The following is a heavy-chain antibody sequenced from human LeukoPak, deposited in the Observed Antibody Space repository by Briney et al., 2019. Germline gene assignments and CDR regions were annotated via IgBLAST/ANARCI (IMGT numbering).Heavy chain of an antibody. CDR1: GYTFTDYY. Sequence: ASVKVSCTASGYTFTDYYLHWVRQAPGQGLEWVGWIHPNSGATHYAQKFQGRLTMTRDTSISTVYMELTRLRSDDTAVYYCARDMGIYSGYDYDCWGQGTLVTAS. D-gene: IGHD5-12*01. CDR3: ARDMGIYSGYDYDC. V-gene: IGHV1-2*02. CDR2: IHPNSGAT. J-gene: IGHJ4*02.